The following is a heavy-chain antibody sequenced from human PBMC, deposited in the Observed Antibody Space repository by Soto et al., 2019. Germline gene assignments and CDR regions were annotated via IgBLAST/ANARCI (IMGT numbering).Heavy chain of an antibody. J-gene: IGHJ6*02. V-gene: IGHV5-10-1*01. CDR1: GYSFTSYW. Sequence: GESLKISCKGSGYSFTSYWISWVRQMPGKGLEWMGRIDPSDSYTNYSPSFQDHVTISADKSISTAYLQWSSLKASDTAMYYCARHRAAGPQYYYYYYGMDVCGQGTTVTVSS. D-gene: IGHD6-25*01. CDR3: ARHRAAGPQYYYYYYGMDV. CDR2: IDPSDSYT.